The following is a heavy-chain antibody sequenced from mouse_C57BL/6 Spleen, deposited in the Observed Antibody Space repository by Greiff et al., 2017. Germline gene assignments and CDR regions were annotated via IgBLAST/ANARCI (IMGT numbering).Heavy chain of an antibody. CDR1: GYTFTSYW. D-gene: IGHD2-5*01. Sequence: QVQLQQPGAELVRPGSSVKLSCKASGYTFTSYWMHWVKQRPIQGLEWIGNIDPSDSETHYNQKFKDKATLTVDKSSSTAYMQLSSLTSEDSAVYYCARGCYSNYVDYWGQGTSGTVSS. CDR3: ARGCYSNYVDY. CDR2: IDPSDSET. J-gene: IGHJ4*01. V-gene: IGHV1-52*01.